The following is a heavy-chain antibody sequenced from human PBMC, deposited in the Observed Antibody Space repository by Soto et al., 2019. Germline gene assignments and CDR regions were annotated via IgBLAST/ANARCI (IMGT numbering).Heavy chain of an antibody. V-gene: IGHV4-34*01. CDR1: GGSFSGYY. CDR3: ARGRGIYYGSGHYYYYGMDV. J-gene: IGHJ6*02. CDR2: INHSGST. D-gene: IGHD3-10*01. Sequence: SETLSLTCAVYGGSFSGYYWSWIRQPPGKGLEWIGEINHSGSTNYNPSLKSRVTISVDTSKNQFSLKLSSVTAADTAVYYCARGRGIYYGSGHYYYYGMDVWGQGTTVTVSS.